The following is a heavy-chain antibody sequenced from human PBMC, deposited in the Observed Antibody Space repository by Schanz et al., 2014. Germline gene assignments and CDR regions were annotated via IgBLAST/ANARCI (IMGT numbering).Heavy chain of an antibody. CDR1: GGTFSSDT. Sequence: QVQLVQSGAEVKEPGASVKVSCKASGGTFSSDTFSWVRQAPGQRLEWMGWINAGTGNTEYSQKFQGRVTITRDTLASTAYMEVSSLRSEDTAVYYCARSGSSNWYFFDYWGQGTLVTVSS. V-gene: IGHV1-3*01. CDR3: ARSGSSNWYFFDY. CDR2: INAGTGNT. D-gene: IGHD6-13*01. J-gene: IGHJ4*02.